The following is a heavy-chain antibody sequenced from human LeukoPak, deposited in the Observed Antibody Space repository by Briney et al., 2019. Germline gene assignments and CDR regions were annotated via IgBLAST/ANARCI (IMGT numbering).Heavy chain of an antibody. Sequence: SETLSLTCTVSGGSISSSSYYWGWIRQPPGKGLEWIGSIYYSGSTYYNPSLKSRVTISVDTSKNQFSLKLSSVTAADTAVYYCARDRRMVRGVTTYYYGMDVWGKGTTVTVSS. D-gene: IGHD3-10*01. CDR2: IYYSGST. V-gene: IGHV4-39*02. CDR3: ARDRRMVRGVTTYYYGMDV. CDR1: GGSISSSSYY. J-gene: IGHJ6*04.